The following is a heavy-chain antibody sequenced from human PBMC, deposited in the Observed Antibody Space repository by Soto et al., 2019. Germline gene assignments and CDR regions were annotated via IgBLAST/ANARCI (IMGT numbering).Heavy chain of an antibody. CDR2: ISYDGSNK. CDR3: AKDLVAWSNYYYYGMDV. CDR1: GFTFSSYG. Sequence: PGGSLRLSCVASGFTFSSYGMHWARQAPGKGLEWVAIISYDGSNKHYADSVMGRFTISRDNSKNTLYLQMNSLRTEDTAVYYCAKDLVAWSNYYYYGMDVWGQGTTVTVSS. V-gene: IGHV3-30*18. D-gene: IGHD6-6*01. J-gene: IGHJ6*02.